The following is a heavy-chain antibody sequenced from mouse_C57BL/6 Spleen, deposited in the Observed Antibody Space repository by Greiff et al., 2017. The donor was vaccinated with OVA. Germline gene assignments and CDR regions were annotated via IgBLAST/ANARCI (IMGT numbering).Heavy chain of an antibody. CDR3: ARYYVSSSLAY. Sequence: VQLQQPGAELVKPGASVKLSCKASGYTFTSYWMHWVKQRPGQGLEWIGMIHPNSGSTNYNEKFKSKATLTVDKSSSTAYMQLSSLTSEDSAVYYCARYYVSSSLAYWGQGTLVTVSA. J-gene: IGHJ3*01. CDR2: IHPNSGST. CDR1: GYTFTSYW. D-gene: IGHD1-1*01. V-gene: IGHV1-64*01.